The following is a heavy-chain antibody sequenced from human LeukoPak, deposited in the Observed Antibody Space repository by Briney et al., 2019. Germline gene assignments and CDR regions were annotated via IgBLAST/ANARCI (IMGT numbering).Heavy chain of an antibody. CDR3: ATNWDDGCFDY. V-gene: IGHV1-69*04. J-gene: IGHJ4*02. Sequence: SVKVSCKASGGTFSSYAISWVRQAPGQGLEWMGRIIPILGIANYAQKFQGRVTITADKSTSTAYMELSSLRSEDTAVYYCATNWDDGCFDYWGQGTLVTVSS. D-gene: IGHD1-20*01. CDR2: IIPILGIA. CDR1: GGTFSSYA.